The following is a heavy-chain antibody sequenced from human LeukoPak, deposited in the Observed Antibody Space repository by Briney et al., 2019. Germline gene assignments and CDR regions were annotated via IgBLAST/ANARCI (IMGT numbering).Heavy chain of an antibody. Sequence: ASVKVSCKASGYTFTGYSMHWVRQAPGQGLEWMGWINPNSGGTNYAQTFQGRVTMTRDTSISTAYMELSRLRSDDTAVYYCYRLTPVGYCSSTSCYIDYWGQGTLVTVSS. CDR2: INPNSGGT. CDR3: YRLTPVGYCSSTSCYIDY. CDR1: GYTFTGYS. D-gene: IGHD2-2*02. V-gene: IGHV1-2*02. J-gene: IGHJ4*02.